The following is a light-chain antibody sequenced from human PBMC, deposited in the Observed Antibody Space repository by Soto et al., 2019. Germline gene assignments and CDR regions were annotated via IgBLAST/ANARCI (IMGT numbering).Light chain of an antibody. J-gene: IGKJ1*01. CDR2: DAS. V-gene: IGKV1-5*01. CDR3: QQYNSYSRT. Sequence: SPSALSASEGDRVTITCRASQSISTWLAWYQQKPGKAPKLLIYDASSLESGVPSRFSGSGSGTEFTLTISSLQPDDFATYYCQQYNSYSRTFGQVAMVDVK. CDR1: QSISTW.